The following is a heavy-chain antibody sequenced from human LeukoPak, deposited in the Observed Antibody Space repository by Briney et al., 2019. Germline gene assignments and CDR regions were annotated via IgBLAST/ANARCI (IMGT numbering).Heavy chain of an antibody. Sequence: SVKVSCKASGGTFSSYAISWVRQAPGQGLEWMGRIIPIFGTANYAQKFQGRVTITTDKSTSTAYMELSSLRSEDTAVYYCARERGSDTLDYWGQGTLVTVSS. CDR3: ARERGSDTLDY. D-gene: IGHD5-18*01. V-gene: IGHV1-69*05. CDR2: IIPIFGTA. J-gene: IGHJ4*02. CDR1: GGTFSSYA.